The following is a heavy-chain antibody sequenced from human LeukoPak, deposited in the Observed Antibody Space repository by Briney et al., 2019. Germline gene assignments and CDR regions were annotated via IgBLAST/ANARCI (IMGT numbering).Heavy chain of an antibody. Sequence: GGSLRLSCAASGFTFSSYAMTWVRQAPGKGLEWVSAISGSGASTYYADSVKGRFTISRDNSKNTLYLQMNSLRAEDTAVYYCAKVLRYDILTGYSPYFDYWGQGTLVTVSS. CDR3: AKVLRYDILTGYSPYFDY. D-gene: IGHD3-9*01. CDR2: ISGSGAST. CDR1: GFTFSSYA. V-gene: IGHV3-23*01. J-gene: IGHJ4*02.